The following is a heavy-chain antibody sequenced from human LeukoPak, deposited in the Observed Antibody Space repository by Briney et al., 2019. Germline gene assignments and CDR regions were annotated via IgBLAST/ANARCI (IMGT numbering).Heavy chain of an antibody. CDR2: IYYSGST. D-gene: IGHD2-2*01. J-gene: IGHJ4*02. CDR1: GGSISSYY. Sequence: PSETLSLTCTVSGGSISSYYWSWIRQPPGKGLEWIGYIYYSGSTNYNPSLKSRVTISVDTSKNQFSLKLSSVTAADTAVYYCARLVPAVGGVDYWGQGTLVTVSS. V-gene: IGHV4-59*01. CDR3: ARLVPAVGGVDY.